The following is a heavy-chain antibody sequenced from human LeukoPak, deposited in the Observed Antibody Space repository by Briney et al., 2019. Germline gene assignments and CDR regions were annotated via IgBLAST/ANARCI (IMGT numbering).Heavy chain of an antibody. J-gene: IGHJ4*02. CDR1: GGTFSSYA. CDR3: AGGGLYSSSWHFDY. CDR2: IIPIFGTA. Sequence: EASVKVSCKASGGTFSSYAISWVRQAPGQGLEWMGGIIPIFGTANYARKFQGRVTITADESTSTAYMELSSPRSEDTAVYYRAGGGLYSSSWHFDYWGQGTLVTVSS. D-gene: IGHD6-13*01. V-gene: IGHV1-69*13.